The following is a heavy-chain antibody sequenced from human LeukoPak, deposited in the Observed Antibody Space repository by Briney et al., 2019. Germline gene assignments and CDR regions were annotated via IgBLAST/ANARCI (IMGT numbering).Heavy chain of an antibody. J-gene: IGHJ4*02. Sequence: GGSLRLSCAASGFTFSDYYMSWIRQAPGKGLEWVSYISSSGSTIYYADSVKGRFTISRDNAKNSLYLQMNSLRAEDTAAYYCARALPLTTAPGDYWGQGTLVTVSS. CDR3: ARALPLTTAPGDY. CDR2: ISSSGSTI. D-gene: IGHD4/OR15-4a*01. CDR1: GFTFSDYY. V-gene: IGHV3-11*01.